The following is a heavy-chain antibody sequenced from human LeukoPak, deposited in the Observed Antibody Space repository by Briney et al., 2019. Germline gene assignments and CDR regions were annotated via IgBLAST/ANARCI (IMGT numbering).Heavy chain of an antibody. CDR2: ISGSGGST. CDR3: AKDISGTPYFDY. V-gene: IGHV3-23*01. Sequence: GGSLRLSCAASGLTVNNNYMSWVRQAPGKGLEWVSAISGSGGSTYYADSVKGRFTISRDNSKNTLYLQMNSLRAEDTAVYYCAKDISGTPYFDYWGQGTLVTVSS. CDR1: GLTVNNNY. D-gene: IGHD1-20*01. J-gene: IGHJ4*02.